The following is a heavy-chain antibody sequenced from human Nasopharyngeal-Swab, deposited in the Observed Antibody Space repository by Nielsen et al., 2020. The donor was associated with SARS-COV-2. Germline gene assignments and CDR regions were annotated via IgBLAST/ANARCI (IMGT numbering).Heavy chain of an antibody. J-gene: IGHJ4*02. D-gene: IGHD2-2*01. V-gene: IGHV3-9*01. CDR3: AKGDSGGSTSYTDY. CDR2: ISWNSGSI. Sequence: WIRQPPGKGLEWVSGISWNSGSIGYADSVKGRFTISRDNAKNSLYLQMNSLRAEDTALCYCAKGDSGGSTSYTDYWGQGTLVTVSS.